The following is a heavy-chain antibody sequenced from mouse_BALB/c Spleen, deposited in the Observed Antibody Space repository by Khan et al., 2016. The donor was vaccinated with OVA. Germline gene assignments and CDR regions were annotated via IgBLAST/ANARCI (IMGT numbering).Heavy chain of an antibody. J-gene: IGHJ3*01. CDR3: VRRGYGNYCFAY. D-gene: IGHD2-1*01. Sequence: EVQLQESGAELVRPGALVKLSCKASGFNIKDYFMVWVKQRPEQGLEWIGWIDPENGNTIYDPKFQGKASLTADTSSNTAYLQLSSLTSEDTAVYYCVRRGYGNYCFAYWGQGTLVTVSA. CDR1: GFNIKDYF. CDR2: IDPENGNT. V-gene: IGHV14-1*02.